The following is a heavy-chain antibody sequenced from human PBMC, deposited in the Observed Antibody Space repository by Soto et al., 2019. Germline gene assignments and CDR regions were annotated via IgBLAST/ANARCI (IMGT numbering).Heavy chain of an antibody. J-gene: IGHJ6*03. CDR3: ARDPSGIYGSSSYMDG. D-gene: IGHD4-17*01. Sequence: EVQLVESGGGLVKPGGSLRLSCAASGFSFSSYSMNWVRQAPGKGLEWVSSISRSSSNINHADSVKGRFTISRDNAKNARDLQMNSLRAEDTAVYCCARDPSGIYGSSSYMDGWGKGNRVIVSS. CDR1: GFSFSSYS. CDR2: ISRSSSNI. V-gene: IGHV3-21*02.